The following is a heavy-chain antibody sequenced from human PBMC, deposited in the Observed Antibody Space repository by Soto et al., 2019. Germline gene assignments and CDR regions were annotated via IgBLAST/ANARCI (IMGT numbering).Heavy chain of an antibody. J-gene: IGHJ4*02. CDR2: IYHSGNT. V-gene: IGHV4-4*02. CDR1: SGSLSSSNW. Sequence: SETLSLTCAVSSGSLSSSNWWTWVRQPPGKGLELIGEIYHSGNTNYNPSLKSRVTILVDKSKKQFSMKLSSVTAVDTSVCYCARRAYPGFDYWGQGTLVTVSS. CDR3: ARRAYPGFDY.